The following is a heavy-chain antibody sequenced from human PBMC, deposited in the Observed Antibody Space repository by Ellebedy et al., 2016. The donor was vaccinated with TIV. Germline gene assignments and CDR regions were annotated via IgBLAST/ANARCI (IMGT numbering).Heavy chain of an antibody. D-gene: IGHD3-22*01. CDR2: IYYSGST. V-gene: IGHV4-39*07. J-gene: IGHJ4*02. CDR3: VRGDSSGYYYYWDY. Sequence: SETLSLTCTVSGGSISSSSYYWGWIRQPPGKGLEWIGSIYYSGSTYYNPSLKSRVTISVDTSKNQFSLKLSSVTAADTAVYYCVRGDSSGYYYYWDYWGQGTLVTVSS. CDR1: GGSISSSSYY.